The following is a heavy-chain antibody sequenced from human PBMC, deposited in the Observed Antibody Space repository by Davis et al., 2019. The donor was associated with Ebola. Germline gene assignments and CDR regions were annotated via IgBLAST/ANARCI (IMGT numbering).Heavy chain of an antibody. D-gene: IGHD6-13*01. CDR3: AGDAEGGPEGIAAYFDY. Sequence: PGGSLRLSCAASGFTFSSYGMHWVRQAPGKGLEWVAVIWYDGSNKYYADSVKGRFTISRDNSKNTLYLQMNSLRAEDTAVYYCAGDAEGGPEGIAAYFDYWGQGTLVTVSS. J-gene: IGHJ4*02. V-gene: IGHV3-33*01. CDR1: GFTFSSYG. CDR2: IWYDGSNK.